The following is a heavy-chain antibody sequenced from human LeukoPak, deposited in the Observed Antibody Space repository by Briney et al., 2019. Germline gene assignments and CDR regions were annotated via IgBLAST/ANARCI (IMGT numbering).Heavy chain of an antibody. CDR3: AKAPGYGSCYYGMDV. J-gene: IGHJ6*02. CDR1: GFTFSSHA. V-gene: IGHV3-23*01. CDR2: ISTSGGST. D-gene: IGHD3-10*01. Sequence: QPGGSLRLSCAASGFTFSSHAMSWVRQAPGKGLEWVSSISTSGGSTYYADSVKGRFTISRDNSKNTLYLQMNSLRAEDTAVYYCAKAPGYGSCYYGMDVWGQGTTVTVSS.